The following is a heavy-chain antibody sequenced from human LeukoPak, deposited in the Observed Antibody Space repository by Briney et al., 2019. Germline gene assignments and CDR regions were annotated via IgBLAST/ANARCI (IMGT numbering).Heavy chain of an antibody. D-gene: IGHD2-2*01. CDR2: ISYDGSNK. J-gene: IGHJ4*02. CDR3: ARATIRGYSTSLTIGYYFDS. Sequence: PGRSLRLSGAASGFTFSTYAMHWVRQAPGKGLGWVAVISYDGSNKYYADSVKGRFTISRDNSETTLYLQMNSLRAEDTAVYYCARATIRGYSTSLTIGYYFDSWGQGTLVTVSS. CDR1: GFTFSTYA. V-gene: IGHV3-30-3*01.